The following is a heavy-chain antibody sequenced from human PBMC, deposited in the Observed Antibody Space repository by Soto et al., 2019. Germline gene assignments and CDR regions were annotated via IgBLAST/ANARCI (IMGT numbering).Heavy chain of an antibody. Sequence: GGSLRLSCAASGFTFSSYAMSWVRQAPGKGLEWVSAISGSGGSTYYADSVKGRFTISRDNSKNTLYLQMNSLRVEDTAVYYCAKSRIFDYGGNSGAGYYYYYYGMDVWGQGTTVTVSS. D-gene: IGHD4-17*01. CDR1: GFTFSSYA. CDR3: AKSRIFDYGGNSGAGYYYYYYGMDV. CDR2: ISGSGGST. V-gene: IGHV3-23*01. J-gene: IGHJ6*02.